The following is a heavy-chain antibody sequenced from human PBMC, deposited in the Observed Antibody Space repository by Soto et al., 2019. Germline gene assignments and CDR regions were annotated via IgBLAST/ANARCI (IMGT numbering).Heavy chain of an antibody. CDR1: GYRFTTYY. J-gene: IGHJ4*02. CDR2: INPTGGST. CDR3: ARDLAAGDL. V-gene: IGHV1-46*01. D-gene: IGHD2-21*01. Sequence: QAHLVQSGAEVRKPGASVKVSCKTSGYRFTTYYIHWVRQAPGHGLEWMAIINPTGGSTNYAQKFRGKITLTMGTSTSTVYMELSSLRSEDTAVYYCARDLAAGDLWGQGTLVTVSS.